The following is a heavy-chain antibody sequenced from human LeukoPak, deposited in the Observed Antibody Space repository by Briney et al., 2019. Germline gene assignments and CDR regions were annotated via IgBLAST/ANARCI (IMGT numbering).Heavy chain of an antibody. D-gene: IGHD6-6*01. CDR2: ISYDGSNK. V-gene: IGHV3-30*03. CDR1: GFTFSSYG. J-gene: IGHJ5*02. Sequence: GGSLRLSCAASGFTFSSYGMHWVRQAPGKGLEWVAVISYDGSNKYYADSVKGRFTISRDNSKNTLYLQMNSLRAEDTAVYYCARDWAPEYSSSSMEDWFDPWGQGTLVTVSS. CDR3: ARDWAPEYSSSSMEDWFDP.